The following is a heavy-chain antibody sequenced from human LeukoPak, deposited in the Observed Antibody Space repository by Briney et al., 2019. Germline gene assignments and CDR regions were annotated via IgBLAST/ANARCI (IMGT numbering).Heavy chain of an antibody. D-gene: IGHD4-23*01. CDR2: ISNDGSSK. CDR1: GFTFSNAW. J-gene: IGHJ6*02. CDR3: ARPSYGGNNYYYYGLAV. Sequence: GGSLRLSCAASGFTFSNAWMNWVRQAPGRGLEWVAVISNDGSSKYYADSVKGRFIVSRDNTQNTLYLQINSLKSEDTAIYYCARPSYGGNNYYYYGLAVWGQGTTVTVSS. V-gene: IGHV3-30-3*01.